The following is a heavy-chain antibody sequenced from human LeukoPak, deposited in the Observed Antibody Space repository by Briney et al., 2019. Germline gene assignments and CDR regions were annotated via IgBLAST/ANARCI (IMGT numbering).Heavy chain of an antibody. CDR1: GGTLSSYA. CDR2: IIPIFGTA. D-gene: IGHD1-26*01. Sequence: ASVKVSCKASGGTLSSYAISWVRQAPGQGLEWMGRIIPIFGTANYAQKFQGRITITTDESTSTAYMELSSLRSEDTAVYYCARIVGATGDFGYWGQGTLVTVSS. J-gene: IGHJ4*02. V-gene: IGHV1-69*05. CDR3: ARIVGATGDFGY.